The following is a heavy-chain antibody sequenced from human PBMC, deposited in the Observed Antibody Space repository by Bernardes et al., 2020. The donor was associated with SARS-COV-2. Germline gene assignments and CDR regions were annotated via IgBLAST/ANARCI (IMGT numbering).Heavy chain of an antibody. Sequence: GGSLRLSCVASGFTFSTSDMTWFRQAPGKGLEWVSSISASSSHIYYPDSVRGRFTISRDNAKNSLYLQMNSLRADDTALYYCARADLNDAVDLWGQGTMVTVSS. V-gene: IGHV3-21*01. J-gene: IGHJ3*01. CDR1: GFTFSTSD. CDR3: ARADLNDAVDL. CDR2: ISASSSHI.